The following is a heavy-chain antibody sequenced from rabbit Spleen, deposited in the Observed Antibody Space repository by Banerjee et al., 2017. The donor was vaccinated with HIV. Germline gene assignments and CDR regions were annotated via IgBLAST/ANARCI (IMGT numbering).Heavy chain of an antibody. Sequence: QEQLEESGGGLVKPEGSLTPTRKVSGFSFSDRDAMCWVRQAPGKGLEWIACINASTGKPVYATWAKGRFTISRPSSTTVTLRMTSLTAADRATYFCARDLVGVIGWNFYLWGQGTLVTVS. J-gene: IGHJ4*01. V-gene: IGHV1S45*01. CDR1: GFSFSDRDA. CDR3: ARDLVGVIGWNFYL. CDR2: INASTGKP. D-gene: IGHD1-1*01.